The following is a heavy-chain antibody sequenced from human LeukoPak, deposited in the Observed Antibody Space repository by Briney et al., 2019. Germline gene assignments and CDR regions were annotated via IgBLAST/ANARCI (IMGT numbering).Heavy chain of an antibody. D-gene: IGHD3-22*01. J-gene: IGHJ4*02. CDR2: FDPEDGET. Sequence: ASVKVSCKASGYTFTSYYMHWVRQAPGKGLEWMGGFDPEDGETIYAQKFQGRVTMTEDTSTDTAYMEMSGLRSDDTAVYYCAIVVDYHDSSGYYLDYWGQGTLVTVSS. CDR1: GYTFTSYY. CDR3: AIVVDYHDSSGYYLDY. V-gene: IGHV1-24*01.